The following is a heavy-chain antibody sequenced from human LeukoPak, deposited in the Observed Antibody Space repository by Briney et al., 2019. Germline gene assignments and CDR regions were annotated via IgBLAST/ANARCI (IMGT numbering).Heavy chain of an antibody. CDR2: ISSSSSYI. Sequence: GGSLRLSCAASGFTFSSYNMNWVRQAPGKGLEWVSSISSSSSYIYYADSVKGRFTISRDNSKNTLYLQMNSLRAEDTAVYYCARARGSGWYYFDYWGQGTLVTVSS. V-gene: IGHV3-21*04. CDR1: GFTFSSYN. D-gene: IGHD6-19*01. J-gene: IGHJ4*02. CDR3: ARARGSGWYYFDY.